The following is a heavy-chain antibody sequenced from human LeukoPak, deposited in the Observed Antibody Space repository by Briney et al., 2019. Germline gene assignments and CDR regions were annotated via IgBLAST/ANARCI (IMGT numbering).Heavy chain of an antibody. V-gene: IGHV1-2*02. J-gene: IGHJ5*01. D-gene: IGHD6-19*01. CDR1: GYTFAAYY. CDR3: AKDAGTSGWFDS. Sequence: ASVKVSCKASGYTFAAYYIHWVRQAPGQGLEWIGWINPNSGGTNYAQKFQGRVTMTRDPSISTAYMELSRLTSDDTTVYFGAKDAGTSGWFDSWGQGTLVTVSS. CDR2: INPNSGGT.